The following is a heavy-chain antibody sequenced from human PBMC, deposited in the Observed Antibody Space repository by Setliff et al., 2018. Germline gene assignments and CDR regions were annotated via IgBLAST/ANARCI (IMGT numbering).Heavy chain of an antibody. J-gene: IGHJ5*02. D-gene: IGHD3-3*01. CDR1: GYTFTNYA. CDR2: INAGNGNT. Sequence: GASVKVSCKASGYTFTNYAIHWVRQAPGQRLEWMGWINAGNGNTKYSQKFQGRVTITRGTSASTAYMELSSLRSEDTAVYYCVRDTYIGDFWSGYYIQGRFDPWGQGTLVTVSS. CDR3: VRDTYIGDFWSGYYIQGRFDP. V-gene: IGHV1-3*01.